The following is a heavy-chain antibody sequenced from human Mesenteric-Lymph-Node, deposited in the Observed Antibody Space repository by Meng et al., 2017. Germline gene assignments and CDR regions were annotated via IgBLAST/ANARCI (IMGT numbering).Heavy chain of an antibody. CDR3: ARASRTFDNWFDP. D-gene: IGHD1-14*01. J-gene: IGHJ5*02. V-gene: IGHV4-39*01. Sequence: QLHLQESGPGLVKPSETLSLTCTVPGGSISTTSNYWGWIRQPPGKGLEWIANGYYNGNTYFNPSLQSRVIISVDTSKNQFSLKLISVTVADTAVYYCARASRTFDNWFDPWGQGTLVTVSS. CDR1: GGSISTTSNY. CDR2: GYYNGNT.